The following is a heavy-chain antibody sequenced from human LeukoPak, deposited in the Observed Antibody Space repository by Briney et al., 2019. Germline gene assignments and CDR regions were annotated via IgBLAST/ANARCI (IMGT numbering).Heavy chain of an antibody. V-gene: IGHV1-69*05. CDR1: GGTFSSYA. J-gene: IGHJ6*03. CDR2: IIPIFGTA. CDR3: ARVPQQLAQGYYYYMDV. Sequence: SVKVSCKASGGTFSSYAISWVRQAPGQGLEWMGGIIPIFGTANYAQKFQGRVTITTDESTSTAYMGLSSLRSEDTAVYYCARVPQQLAQGYYYYMDVWGKGTTVTVSS. D-gene: IGHD6-13*01.